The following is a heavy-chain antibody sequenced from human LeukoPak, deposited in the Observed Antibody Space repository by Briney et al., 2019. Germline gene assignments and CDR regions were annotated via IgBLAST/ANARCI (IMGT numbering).Heavy chain of an antibody. D-gene: IGHD6-13*01. Sequence: GGSLRLSCAASGFNFSTYWMSWVRQVPGKGLEWVADIKRDGSDKYYVDSVKGRFTISRDNAKNSLYLQMNSLRDEDTAVYYCARGIAAAGYYFDYWGQGTLVTVSS. CDR1: GFNFSTYW. CDR2: IKRDGSDK. J-gene: IGHJ4*02. CDR3: ARGIAAAGYYFDY. V-gene: IGHV3-7*01.